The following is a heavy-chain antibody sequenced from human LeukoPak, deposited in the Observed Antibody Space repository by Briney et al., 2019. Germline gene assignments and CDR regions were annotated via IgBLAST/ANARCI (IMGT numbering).Heavy chain of an antibody. V-gene: IGHV4-39*07. Sequence: PSETLSLTCTVSGGSISSSSYYWGWIRQPPGKGLEWIGSSYYSGSTYYNPSLKSRVTISVDTSKNQFSLKLSSVTAADTAVYYCARGPQLWLLGGGIYYYYYMDVWGKGTTVTVSS. J-gene: IGHJ6*03. CDR3: ARGPQLWLLGGGIYYYYYMDV. D-gene: IGHD5-18*01. CDR2: SYYSGST. CDR1: GGSISSSSYY.